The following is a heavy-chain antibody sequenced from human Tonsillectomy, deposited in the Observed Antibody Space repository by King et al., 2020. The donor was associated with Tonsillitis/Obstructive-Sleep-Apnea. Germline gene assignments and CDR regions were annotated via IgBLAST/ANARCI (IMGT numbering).Heavy chain of an antibody. CDR1: GFTFSSYW. D-gene: IGHD2-2*02. CDR3: ARGPLIVAVPAAILGWFDP. J-gene: IGHJ5*02. V-gene: IGHV3-74*01. CDR2: INSDGSST. Sequence: VQLVESGGGLVQPGGSLRLSCAASGFTFSSYWMHWVRQAPGKGLVWVSRINSDGSSTSYADSVKGRFTISRDNAKNTLYLQMNSLRAEDTAVYYCARGPLIVAVPAAILGWFDPWGQGTLVTVSS.